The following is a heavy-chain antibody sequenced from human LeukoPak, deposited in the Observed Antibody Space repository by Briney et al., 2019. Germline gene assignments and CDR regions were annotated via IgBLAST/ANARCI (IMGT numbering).Heavy chain of an antibody. CDR2: ISYDGSNK. CDR3: ARDMGLGGVAVTYYYYYGMDV. V-gene: IGHV3-30*04. Sequence: GGSLRLSCAASGFTFSSYAMHWVRQAPGKGLEWVAVISYDGSNKYYADSVKGRFTISRDNSKNTLYLQMNSLRAEDTAVYCCARDMGLGGVAVTYYYYYGMDVWGQGTTVTVSS. J-gene: IGHJ6*02. CDR1: GFTFSSYA. D-gene: IGHD1-26*01.